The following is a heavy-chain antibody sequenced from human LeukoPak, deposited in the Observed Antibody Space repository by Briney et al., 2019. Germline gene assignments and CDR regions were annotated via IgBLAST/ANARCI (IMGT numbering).Heavy chain of an antibody. CDR2: LSGSGGNT. V-gene: IGHV3-23*01. Sequence: PGGSLRLFCAASGFTFSNFAISWVRQAPGKGLEWVSGLSGSGGNTYCADSVKGRFTISRDNSNNTLYLQMNSLTADDTAVYYCAKFQGATYYNWHMDVWGKETTVTVSS. J-gene: IGHJ6*03. CDR1: GFTFSNFA. CDR3: AKFQGATYYNWHMDV. D-gene: IGHD1-20*01.